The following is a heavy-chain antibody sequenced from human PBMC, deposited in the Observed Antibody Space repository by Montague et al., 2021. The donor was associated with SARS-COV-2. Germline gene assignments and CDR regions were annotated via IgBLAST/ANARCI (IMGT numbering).Heavy chain of an antibody. V-gene: IGHV3-23*01. D-gene: IGHD6-19*01. CDR1: GFTFSSYG. CDR3: AKKTIAVPGSPHFDS. Sequence: SLSLSWAASGFTFSSYGMFWVRQTPGKGLERVSAISGGGDMTYYADSVKGRFTISRDNSKNTLYLQMNTLRAEDTAVYFCAKKTIAVPGSPHFDSWGQGTLVTVSS. CDR2: ISGGGDMT. J-gene: IGHJ4*02.